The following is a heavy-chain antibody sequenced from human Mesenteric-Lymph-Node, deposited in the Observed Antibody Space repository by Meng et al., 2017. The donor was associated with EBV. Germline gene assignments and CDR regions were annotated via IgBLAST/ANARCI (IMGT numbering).Heavy chain of an antibody. CDR3: ARDRDAYNYYFDY. CDR1: GNTFSTYA. J-gene: IGHJ4*02. Sequence: QGHLVQSVAEVKKPGSSGKVSGKTSGNTFSTYANNAVRQAPGQGPEWMGGIIPLFGTPNYAQKFQGRVTIIADESTNTAYMELSSLRSEDTAVYYCARDRDAYNYYFDYWGQGPLVTVSS. V-gene: IGHV1-69*12. CDR2: IIPLFGTP. D-gene: IGHD5-24*01.